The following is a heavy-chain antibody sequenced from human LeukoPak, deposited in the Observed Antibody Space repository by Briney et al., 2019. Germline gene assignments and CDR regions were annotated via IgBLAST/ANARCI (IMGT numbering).Heavy chain of an antibody. CDR2: ISSSDSYT. J-gene: IGHJ3*02. D-gene: IGHD2-21*01. Sequence: PGGSLRLSCAASGFTFRDYYMSWIRQAPGKGLEWVSYISSSDSYTKKADSVEGRFTISRDNAKNSMYLQMNSLRAEDTAVYYCVRTCDAVTGAFDIWGQGTMVTVSS. CDR1: GFTFRDYY. V-gene: IGHV3-11*03. CDR3: VRTCDAVTGAFDI.